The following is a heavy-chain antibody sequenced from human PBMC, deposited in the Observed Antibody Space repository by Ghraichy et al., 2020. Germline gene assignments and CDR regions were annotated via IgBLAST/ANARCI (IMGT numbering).Heavy chain of an antibody. CDR1: GFTFSRFG. J-gene: IGHJ4*02. V-gene: IGHV3-30*18. Sequence: RGSLRLTCAASGFTFSRFGMHWVRQAPGKGLEWVAVISFGGSDKFYADSVTGRFTISRDNSKNMLYMQMNSLRAEDTAVYYCAKALDTSFYDSSGYYPADSWGQGTLVTVSS. D-gene: IGHD3-22*01. CDR2: ISFGGSDK. CDR3: AKALDTSFYDSSGYYPADS.